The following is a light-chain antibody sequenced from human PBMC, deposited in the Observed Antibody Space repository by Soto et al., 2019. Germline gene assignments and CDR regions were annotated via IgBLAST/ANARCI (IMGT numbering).Light chain of an antibody. CDR2: VAS. CDR1: QSIGRF. Sequence: DIRMTQSPSSLSASVGDRVTITCRASQSIGRFLNWHQQKPGKAPNVLINVASTLRSGVPSRFSGSASGTDFNLTINSLQPEDFATYFCQQSFTTPLTLGGGTKVDIK. J-gene: IGKJ4*01. CDR3: QQSFTTPLT. V-gene: IGKV1-39*01.